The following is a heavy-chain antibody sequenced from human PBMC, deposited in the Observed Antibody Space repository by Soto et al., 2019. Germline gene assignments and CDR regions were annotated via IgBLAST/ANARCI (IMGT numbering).Heavy chain of an antibody. J-gene: IGHJ4*02. D-gene: IGHD5-12*01. Sequence: RLSCAASGFTFSSYGMHWVRQAPGKGLEWVAVISYDGSNKYYADSVKGRFTISRDNSKNTLYLQMNSLRAEDTAVYYCAKDRRDGYSYFDYWGQGTLVTVSS. CDR1: GFTFSSYG. CDR2: ISYDGSNK. CDR3: AKDRRDGYSYFDY. V-gene: IGHV3-30*18.